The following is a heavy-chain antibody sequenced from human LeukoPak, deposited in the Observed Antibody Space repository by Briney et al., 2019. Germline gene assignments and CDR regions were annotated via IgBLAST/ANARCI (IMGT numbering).Heavy chain of an antibody. CDR2: IYTSGST. CDR3: ARTTISWDAFDI. V-gene: IGHV4-61*02. D-gene: IGHD3-3*01. J-gene: IGHJ3*02. CDR1: GGSISSGSYY. Sequence: SQTLSLTCTVSGGSISSGSYYWSWIRQPAGKGLEWIGRIYTSGSTNYNPSLKSRVTISVDTSKNQFSLKLSSVTAADTAVYYCARTTISWDAFDIWGQGTMVTVSS.